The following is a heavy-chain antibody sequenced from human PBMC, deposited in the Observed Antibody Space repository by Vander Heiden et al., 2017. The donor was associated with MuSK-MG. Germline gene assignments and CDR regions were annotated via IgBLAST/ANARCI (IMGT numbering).Heavy chain of an antibody. CDR3: ARESIYHAGTNSPYYMDV. V-gene: IGHV7-4-1*01. CDR2: INTNTENP. J-gene: IGHJ6*03. Sequence: QVQLVQSGSELNRPGAAVKVSCKASGYPFTRYALNWVRQALEQALESLGGINTNTENPTYAESCTGRVVFSLDTSVSTAYRHMGSLKAEETAVFVWARESIYHAGTNSPYYMDVCSHGTTVTVFS. CDR1: GYPFTRYA. D-gene: IGHD6-13*01.